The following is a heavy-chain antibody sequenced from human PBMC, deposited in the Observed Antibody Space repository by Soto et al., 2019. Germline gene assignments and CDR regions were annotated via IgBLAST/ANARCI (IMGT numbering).Heavy chain of an antibody. V-gene: IGHV1-8*01. D-gene: IGHD2-21*02. J-gene: IGHJ6*02. Sequence: ASVKVSCKASGYTSTSYDINWVRQATGQGLEWMGWMNPNSGNTGYAQKFQGRVTMTRNTSISTAYMELSSLRSEDTAVYYCARGPVVTVNYYYGMDVWGQGTTVTVSS. CDR2: MNPNSGNT. CDR3: ARGPVVTVNYYYGMDV. CDR1: GYTSTSYD.